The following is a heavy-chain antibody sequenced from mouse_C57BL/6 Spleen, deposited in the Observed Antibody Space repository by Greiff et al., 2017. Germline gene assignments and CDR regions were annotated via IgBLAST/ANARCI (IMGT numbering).Heavy chain of an antibody. CDR3: ARGEVGNYVRYAMDY. V-gene: IGHV1-81*01. CDR1: GYTFTSYG. Sequence: VKLMESGAELARPGASVKLSCKASGYTFTSYGISWVKQRTGQGLEWIGEIYPRSGNTYYNEKFKGKATLTADKSSSTAYMELRSLTSEDSAVYFCARGEVGNYVRYAMDYWGQGTSVTVSS. D-gene: IGHD2-1*01. CDR2: IYPRSGNT. J-gene: IGHJ4*01.